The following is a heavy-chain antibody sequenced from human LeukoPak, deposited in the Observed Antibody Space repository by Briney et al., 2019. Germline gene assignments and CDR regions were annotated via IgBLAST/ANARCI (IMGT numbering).Heavy chain of an antibody. CDR1: GFTFSRNG. V-gene: IGHV3-23*01. Sequence: GGSLRLSCAASGFTFSRNGMTWVRQAPGKGLEWVSAISGSGGSTYYADSVKGRFTISRDNSKNTLYLQMNSLRAEDTAVYYCAKDRRGGVYDYWGQGPLVTVS. J-gene: IGHJ4*02. D-gene: IGHD3-16*01. CDR2: ISGSGGST. CDR3: AKDRRGGVYDY.